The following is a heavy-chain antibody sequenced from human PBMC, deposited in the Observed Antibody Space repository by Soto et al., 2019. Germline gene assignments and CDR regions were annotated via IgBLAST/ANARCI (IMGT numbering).Heavy chain of an antibody. CDR3: ERGYSGSYPGYYFDY. CDR2: INHSGST. J-gene: IGHJ4*02. V-gene: IGHV4-34*01. D-gene: IGHD1-26*01. Sequence: QVQLQQWGAGLLKPSETLSLTCAVYGGSFSGYYWSWIRQPPGKGLEWIGEINHSGSTNYNPSLKSRVTISVDTSKNQFSLRLSSVTAADTAVYYCERGYSGSYPGYYFDYWGQGTLVTVSS. CDR1: GGSFSGYY.